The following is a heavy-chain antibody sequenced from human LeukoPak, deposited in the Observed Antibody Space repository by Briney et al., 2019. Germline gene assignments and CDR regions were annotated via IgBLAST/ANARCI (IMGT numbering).Heavy chain of an antibody. Sequence: GESLRLSCSASGFTFSSYALHWVRQAPGKGLESVSAISSNGGSTSYADSVKGRFTISRDNSKNTLYLQMSSLRAEDTAVYYCVKDSSSGSYFDYWGQGTLVTVSS. CDR2: ISSNGGST. CDR3: VKDSSSGSYFDY. J-gene: IGHJ4*02. V-gene: IGHV3-64D*09. D-gene: IGHD3-10*01. CDR1: GFTFSSYA.